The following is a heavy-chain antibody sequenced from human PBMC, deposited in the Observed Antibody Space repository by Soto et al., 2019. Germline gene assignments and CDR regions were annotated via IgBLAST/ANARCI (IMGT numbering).Heavy chain of an antibody. Sequence: QVQLVQSGAEEKKPGASVKVSCKASGYTFTSYAMHWVRQAPGQRLEWMGWINAGNGNTKYSQKFQGRVTITRDTSVSTGYMELSSLRSEDTAVYYCARSIVVVTALDYWGQGTLVTVSS. CDR3: ARSIVVVTALDY. CDR2: INAGNGNT. CDR1: GYTFTSYA. D-gene: IGHD2-21*02. V-gene: IGHV1-3*05. J-gene: IGHJ4*02.